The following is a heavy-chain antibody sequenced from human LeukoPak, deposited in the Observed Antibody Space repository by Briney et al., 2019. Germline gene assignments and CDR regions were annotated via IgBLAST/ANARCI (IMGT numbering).Heavy chain of an antibody. CDR1: GYTFISYG. CDR2: IFTYNGDT. J-gene: IGHJ4*02. CDR3: ARGKEREPFDF. D-gene: IGHD1-1*01. Sequence: ASVKVFCKASGYTFISYGISWVRQAPGQGLEWVGWIFTYNGDTKYEKKFQGRVTMTTDSSTNTVYLELRSLRSDDTAVYYCARGKEREPFDFWGQGTLVTVSS. V-gene: IGHV1-18*01.